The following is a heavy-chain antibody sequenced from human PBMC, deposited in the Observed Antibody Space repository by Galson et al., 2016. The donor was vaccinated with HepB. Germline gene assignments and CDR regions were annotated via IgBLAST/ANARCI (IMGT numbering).Heavy chain of an antibody. CDR2: VSSSSTYI. J-gene: IGHJ4*02. CDR3: ARDDPYRYCSGGICYPEANFDY. CDR1: GFTFSSYS. V-gene: IGHV3-21*01. D-gene: IGHD2-15*01. Sequence: SLRLSCAASGFTFSSYSMNWVRQAPGKGLEWVSSVSSSSTYIYYADSVKGRFTISRDNAKNSLYLQMNSLRDEDTAIYYCARDDPYRYCSGGICYPEANFDYWGQGTLVTVSS.